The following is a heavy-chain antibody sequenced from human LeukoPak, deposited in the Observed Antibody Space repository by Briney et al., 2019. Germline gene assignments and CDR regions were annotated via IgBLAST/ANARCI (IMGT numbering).Heavy chain of an antibody. CDR2: MYSSGKS. J-gene: IGHJ2*01. V-gene: IGHV4-59*01. D-gene: IGHD1-26*01. CDR3: ATDGNFDL. CDR1: GGSISSYY. Sequence: TSETLSLTCTVSGGSISSYYWSWIRQPPGKGLEWIGSMYSSGKSDYSPSLKNRVTMSIDTSKNQFSLKLSSVTAADTAVYYCATDGNFDLWGRGTLVTVSS.